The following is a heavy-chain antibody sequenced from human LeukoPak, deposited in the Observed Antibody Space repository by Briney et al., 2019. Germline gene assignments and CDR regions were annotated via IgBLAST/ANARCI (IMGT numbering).Heavy chain of an antibody. Sequence: GGSLRLSCAASGFTFSSYSMNWVRQAPGKGLEWVSYISCNSSTIYYVDSVKGRFTISRDNAKNSLYLQMNSLRDEDTAVYYCARDWGEYCSSTSCSNINYWGQGNLVTVSS. CDR1: GFTFSSYS. CDR2: ISCNSSTI. V-gene: IGHV3-48*02. D-gene: IGHD2-2*01. J-gene: IGHJ4*02. CDR3: ARDWGEYCSSTSCSNINY.